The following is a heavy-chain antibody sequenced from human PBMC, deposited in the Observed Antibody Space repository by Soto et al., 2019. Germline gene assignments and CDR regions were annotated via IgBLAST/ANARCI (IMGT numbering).Heavy chain of an antibody. CDR2: ISAHNGNT. V-gene: IGHV1-18*01. J-gene: IGHJ4*01. CDR3: ARGRYGDY. D-gene: IGHD1-1*01. Sequence: QVHLVQSGAEVKKPGASVKVSCKGSGYAFTTYGITWVRQDPGQGLEWIVWISAHNGNTNYAQKLQGRVTVNRDTSTSTAYMELRSLRSDDTAVYYWARGRYGDYWGHGALVTVSS. CDR1: GYAFTTYG.